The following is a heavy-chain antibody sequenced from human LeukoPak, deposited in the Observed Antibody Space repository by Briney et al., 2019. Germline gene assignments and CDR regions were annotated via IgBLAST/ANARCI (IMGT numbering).Heavy chain of an antibody. CDR2: IRYDGSNK. V-gene: IGHV3-30*02. D-gene: IGHD6-13*01. CDR3: AKDSIEEQLVNWFDP. J-gene: IGHJ5*02. Sequence: GGSLRLSCAASGFTFISYGMHWVRQAPGKGLEWVAFIRYDGSNKYYADSVKGRFTISRDNSKNTLYLQMNSLRAEDTAVYYCAKDSIEEQLVNWFDPWGQGTLVTVSS. CDR1: GFTFISYG.